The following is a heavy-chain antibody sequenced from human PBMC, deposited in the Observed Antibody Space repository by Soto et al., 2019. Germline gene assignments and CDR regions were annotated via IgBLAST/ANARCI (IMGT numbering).Heavy chain of an antibody. CDR2: IVVGSGNT. CDR3: AAVPQGWLLKDYYYGMDV. J-gene: IGHJ6*02. V-gene: IGHV1-58*02. Sequence: SVKVSCKASGFTFTSSAMQWVRQARGQRLEWIGWIVVGSGNTNYAQKFQERVTITRDMSTSTAYMELSSLRSEDTAVYYCAAVPQGWLLKDYYYGMDVWGQGTTVTVSS. CDR1: GFTFTSSA. D-gene: IGHD5-12*01.